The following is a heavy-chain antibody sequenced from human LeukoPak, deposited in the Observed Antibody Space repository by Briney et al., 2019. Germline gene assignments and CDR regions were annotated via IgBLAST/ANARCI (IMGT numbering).Heavy chain of an antibody. CDR1: GLTFGNFW. Sequence: GGSLRPSCAAPGLTFGNFWMSWVRKAPGRGLEWVANIKEDGSEKYYVDSVKGRFTISRDNARNSLYLQMNSLRAEDTAVYYCASGRQLGYWGQGTLVTVSS. D-gene: IGHD6-13*01. CDR2: IKEDGSEK. J-gene: IGHJ4*02. V-gene: IGHV3-7*01. CDR3: ASGRQLGY.